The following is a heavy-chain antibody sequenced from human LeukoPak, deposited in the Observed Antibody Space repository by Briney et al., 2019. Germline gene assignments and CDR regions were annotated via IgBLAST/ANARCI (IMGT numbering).Heavy chain of an antibody. CDR1: GITFSSYA. CDR3: AKDLESIAVAGFDY. J-gene: IGHJ4*02. CDR2: ISVSGSST. V-gene: IGHV3-23*01. Sequence: GGSLRLSCAASGITFSSYAMGWVRQAPGKGLEWVSAISVSGSSTDYADPVKGRFTISRDNSKNTLYLQMNSLRAEDTAVYYCAKDLESIAVAGFDYWGQGTLVTVSS. D-gene: IGHD6-19*01.